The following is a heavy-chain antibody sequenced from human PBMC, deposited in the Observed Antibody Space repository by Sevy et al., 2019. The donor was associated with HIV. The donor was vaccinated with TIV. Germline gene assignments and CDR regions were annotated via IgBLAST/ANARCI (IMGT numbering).Heavy chain of an antibody. J-gene: IGHJ4*02. CDR1: GYSISSGYY. CDR2: IYHSGST. D-gene: IGHD3-22*01. Sequence: SETLSLTCTVSGYSISSGYYWGWIRQPPGKGLEWIGSIYHSGSTYYNPSLKSRVTISVDTSKNQFSLKLSSVTAADTAVYYSARDPGYYDSSGYPGYYFDYWGQGTLVTVSS. V-gene: IGHV4-38-2*02. CDR3: ARDPGYYDSSGYPGYYFDY.